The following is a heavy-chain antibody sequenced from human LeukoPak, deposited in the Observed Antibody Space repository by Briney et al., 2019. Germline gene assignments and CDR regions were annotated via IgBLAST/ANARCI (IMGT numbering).Heavy chain of an antibody. CDR3: ARDRGSYRNFDWFDP. CDR1: GFTFSSYG. V-gene: IGHV3-33*01. D-gene: IGHD3-16*02. J-gene: IGHJ5*02. Sequence: GGSLRLSCAASGFTFSSYGMHWVRQAPRKGLEWVAGIWYDGGNKYYADSVKGRFTISRDNSKNTLDLQMNSLRAEDTAVYYCARDRGSYRNFDWFDPWGQGTLVTVSS. CDR2: IWYDGGNK.